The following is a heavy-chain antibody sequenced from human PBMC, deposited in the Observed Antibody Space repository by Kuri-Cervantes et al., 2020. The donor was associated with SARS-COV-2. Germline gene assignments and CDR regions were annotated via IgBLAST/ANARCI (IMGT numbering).Heavy chain of an antibody. CDR1: GFTFSSYA. D-gene: IGHD3-16*01. Sequence: GESLKISCAASGFTFSSYAMNWVRQAPGKGLEWVGRIKSKTDGGTTDYAAPVKGRFTISRDDSKNTLYLQMNSLKTEDTAVYYCTTESDWSGGGYYYYGMDVWGQGTTVTVSS. CDR2: IKSKTDGGTT. CDR3: TTESDWSGGGYYYYGMDV. J-gene: IGHJ6*02. V-gene: IGHV3-15*07.